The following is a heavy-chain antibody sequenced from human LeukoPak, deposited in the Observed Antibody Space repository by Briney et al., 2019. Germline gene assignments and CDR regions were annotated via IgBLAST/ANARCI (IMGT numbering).Heavy chain of an antibody. CDR3: ARRDARWLQVGAFDI. CDR2: ISSSGSTI. D-gene: IGHD5-24*01. CDR1: GFTFSDYY. V-gene: IGHV3-11*01. Sequence: GGSLRLSCAASGFTFSDYYMSWIRQAPGKGLEWVSYISSSGSTIYYADSVKGRFTISRDNAKNSLYLQMNSLRAEDTAVYYCARRDARWLQVGAFDIWGQGTMVTVSS. J-gene: IGHJ3*02.